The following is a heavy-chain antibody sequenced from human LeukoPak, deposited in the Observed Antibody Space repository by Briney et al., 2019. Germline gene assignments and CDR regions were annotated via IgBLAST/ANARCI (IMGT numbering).Heavy chain of an antibody. CDR2: IRYDGSNK. CDR3: AKPIERGSGSYLGNDAFDI. D-gene: IGHD3-10*01. V-gene: IGHV3-30*02. Sequence: GGSLRLSCAASGFTFSSYGMHWVRQAPGKGLEWVAFIRYDGSNKYYADSVKGRFTISRDNSKNTLYLQMNSLRAEDTAVYYCAKPIERGSGSYLGNDAFDIWGQGTMVTVSS. CDR1: GFTFSSYG. J-gene: IGHJ3*02.